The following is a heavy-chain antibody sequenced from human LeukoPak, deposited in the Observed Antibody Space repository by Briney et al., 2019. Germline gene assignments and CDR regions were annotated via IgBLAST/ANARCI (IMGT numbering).Heavy chain of an antibody. CDR3: AKRGTTVTTLDY. CDR2: IRYDGSNK. V-gene: IGHV3-30*02. J-gene: IGHJ4*02. CDR1: GFTFSSYS. Sequence: GGSLRLSCAASGFTFSSYSMKWVRQAPGKGLEWVAFIRYDGSNKYYADSVKGRFTISRDNSKNTLYLQMNSLRAEDTAVYYCAKRGTTVTTLDYWGQGTLVTVSS. D-gene: IGHD4-17*01.